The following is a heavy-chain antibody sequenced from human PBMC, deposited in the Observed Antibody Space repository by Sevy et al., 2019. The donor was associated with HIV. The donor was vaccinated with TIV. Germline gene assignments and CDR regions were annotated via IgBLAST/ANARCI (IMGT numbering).Heavy chain of an antibody. CDR2: ISGSGGST. J-gene: IGHJ4*02. V-gene: IGHV3-23*01. D-gene: IGHD3-16*02. CDR3: AKDPYDYVWGSYRPPDY. CDR1: GFIVSRHW. Sequence: GGSLRLSCAASGFIVSRHWMSWVRQAPGKGLEWVSAISGSGGSTYYADSVKGRFTISRDNSKNTLYLQMNSLRAEDTAVYYCAKDPYDYVWGSYRPPDYWGQGTLVTVSS.